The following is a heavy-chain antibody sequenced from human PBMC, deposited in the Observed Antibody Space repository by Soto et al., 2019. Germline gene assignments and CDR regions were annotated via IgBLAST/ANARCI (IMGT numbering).Heavy chain of an antibody. J-gene: IGHJ4*02. CDR1: GFTFSSYG. V-gene: IGHV3-30*18. D-gene: IGHD5-18*01. CDR3: AKPLGLLRRAMAQGSDY. CDR2: VSYDEITK. Sequence: QVQLVESGGGVVQPGRSLRLSCAASGFTFSSYGMNWVRQAPGKGLEWVAVVSYDEITKYYGDSVKGRFTISRDNSKNTVYLQMNSLRPEDTAVYYCAKPLGLLRRAMAQGSDYWGQGTLVTVSS.